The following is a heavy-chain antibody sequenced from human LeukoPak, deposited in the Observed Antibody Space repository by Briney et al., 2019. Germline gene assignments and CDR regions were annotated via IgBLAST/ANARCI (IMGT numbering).Heavy chain of an antibody. D-gene: IGHD1-1*01. CDR1: GFNFTSYS. CDR3: ARVYNWNDLGGVDI. J-gene: IGHJ3*02. Sequence: ASVNVSWKASGFNFTSYSISWVRQAPGQGLGWVGWISAYNGNTNYAQKLQGRVTMTTDTSTSTAYMELRSLRSDDTAVYYCARVYNWNDLGGVDIWGQGTMVTVSS. V-gene: IGHV1-18*01. CDR2: ISAYNGNT.